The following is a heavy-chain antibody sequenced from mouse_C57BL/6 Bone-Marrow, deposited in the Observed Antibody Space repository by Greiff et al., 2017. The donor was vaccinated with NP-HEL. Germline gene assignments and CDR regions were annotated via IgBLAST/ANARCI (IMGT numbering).Heavy chain of an antibody. J-gene: IGHJ2*01. Sequence: VQLQQSGTVLARPGASVKMSCKTSGYTFTSYWMHWVKHRPGQGLEWIGAIYPGNSDTSYNQKFKGKAKLTAVTSASTAYMELSSLTNEDSAVYYCTRDHYGSSYFDYWGQGTTLTVSS. CDR3: TRDHYGSSYFDY. CDR1: GYTFTSYW. V-gene: IGHV1-5*01. D-gene: IGHD1-1*01. CDR2: IYPGNSDT.